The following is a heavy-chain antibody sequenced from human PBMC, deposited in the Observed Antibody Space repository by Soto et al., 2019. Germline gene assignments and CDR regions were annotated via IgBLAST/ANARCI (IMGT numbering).Heavy chain of an antibody. V-gene: IGHV1-69*06. Sequence: QVQLVQSGAEVKKPGSSVKVSCKASGGTFSSYAISWVRQAPGQGLEWMGGIIPIFGTANYAQKFQGRVTITADKSTNTAYMELSSLRAEDTAVYYCAREETWIQLWFGAFDIWCQGTMVTVSS. D-gene: IGHD5-18*01. J-gene: IGHJ3*02. CDR3: AREETWIQLWFGAFDI. CDR2: IIPIFGTA. CDR1: GGTFSSYA.